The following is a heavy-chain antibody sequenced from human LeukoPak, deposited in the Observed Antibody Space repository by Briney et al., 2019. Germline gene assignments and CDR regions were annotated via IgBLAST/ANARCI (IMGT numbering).Heavy chain of an antibody. Sequence: SQTLSLTCTVSGGSISSGGYYWSWLRQHPGKGLEWIGYIYYSGSTYYNPSLKSPVTISVDTSKNQFSLKLSSVTAADTAVYYCAREVDATYFDYWGQGTLVTVSS. V-gene: IGHV4-31*01. CDR2: IYYSGST. CDR3: AREVDATYFDY. D-gene: IGHD2-15*01. J-gene: IGHJ4*02. CDR1: GGSISSGGYY.